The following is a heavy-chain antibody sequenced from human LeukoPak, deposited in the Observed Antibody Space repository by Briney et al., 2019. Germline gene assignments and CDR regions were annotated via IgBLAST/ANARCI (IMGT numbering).Heavy chain of an antibody. J-gene: IGHJ4*02. D-gene: IGHD5-12*01. CDR2: ISYDGSNK. Sequence: GGSLRLSCVASGFXFSSYAIHWVRQAPGKGLEWMAVISYDGSNKYYADSVKGRFTISRDNSKNTLYLQMNSLRAEDTAVYYCASGMVAKILGYFDYWGQGTLVTVSS. CDR3: ASGMVAKILGYFDY. CDR1: GFXFSSYA. V-gene: IGHV3-30*14.